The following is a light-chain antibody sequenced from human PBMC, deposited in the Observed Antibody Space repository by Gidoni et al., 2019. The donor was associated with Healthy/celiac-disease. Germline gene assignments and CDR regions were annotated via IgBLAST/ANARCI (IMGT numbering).Light chain of an antibody. V-gene: IGLV5-45*03. CDR3: MIWHSSAWV. Sequence: AVLTQPSSLSASPGASASLTCTLRSGINVGTYRIYWYQQKPGSPPQYLLRYKSASDKQQGSGVPSRFSGSKDASANAGILLISGLQSEDEADYYCMIWHSSAWVFGGGTKLTVL. CDR2: YKSASDK. CDR1: SGINVGTYR. J-gene: IGLJ3*02.